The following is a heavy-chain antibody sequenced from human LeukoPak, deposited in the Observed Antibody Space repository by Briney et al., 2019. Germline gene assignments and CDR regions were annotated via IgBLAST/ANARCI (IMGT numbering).Heavy chain of an antibody. CDR2: IANDGSRK. CDR1: GFTFSRNG. V-gene: IGHV3-30*18. J-gene: IGHJ4*02. CDR3: AKDEGSYGLDF. Sequence: GGSLRLSCAGSGFTFSRNGMHWVRQAPGQGLEWVAGIANDGSRKHYADSVKGRFTISRDNSKNTMYLQMDSLRAEETALYYCAKDEGSYGLDFWGQGVLVTLST. D-gene: IGHD4-17*01.